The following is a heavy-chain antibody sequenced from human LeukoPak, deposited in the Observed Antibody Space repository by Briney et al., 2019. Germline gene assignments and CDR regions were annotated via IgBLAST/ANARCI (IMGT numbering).Heavy chain of an antibody. CDR3: AKAAGKKRYYDFWSGYYNIDY. CDR2: INSDGSSI. J-gene: IGHJ4*02. D-gene: IGHD3-3*01. CDR1: GFTFSSYW. V-gene: IGHV3-74*01. Sequence: GGSLRLSCAASGFTFSSYWMHWVRQVAGKGLVWVSRINSDGSSIIYADSVKGRFTISRDNSKNTLYLQMNSLRAEDTAVYYCAKAAGKKRYYDFWSGYYNIDYWGQGTLVTVSS.